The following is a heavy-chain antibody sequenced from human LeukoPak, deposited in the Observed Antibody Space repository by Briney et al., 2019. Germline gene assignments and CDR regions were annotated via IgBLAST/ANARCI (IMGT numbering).Heavy chain of an antibody. V-gene: IGHV4-59*01. CDR3: ARTKQWLAFAM. D-gene: IGHD6-19*01. J-gene: IGHJ3*02. Sequence: PSETLSVTCTVSGDSISNYYWSWIRQPPGKGLEWIGNIHNIVNTNFNPSLKSRVTISLDTSNNQFSLRLTSVTAADTAVYYCARTKQWLAFAMWGQGTMVTVSS. CDR1: GDSISNYY. CDR2: IHNIVNT.